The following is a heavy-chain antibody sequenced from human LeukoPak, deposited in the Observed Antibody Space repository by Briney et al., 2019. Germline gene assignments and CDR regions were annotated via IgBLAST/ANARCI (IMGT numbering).Heavy chain of an antibody. V-gene: IGHV1-3*01. CDR1: GYTFTSYG. Sequence: ASVKVSCKASGYTFTSYGISWVRQAPGQRLEWMGWINAGNGNTKYSQKFQGRVTITRDTSASTAYMELSSLRSEDTAVYYCARADSSGYYYGYWGQGTLVTVSS. CDR3: ARADSSGYYYGY. J-gene: IGHJ4*02. D-gene: IGHD3-22*01. CDR2: INAGNGNT.